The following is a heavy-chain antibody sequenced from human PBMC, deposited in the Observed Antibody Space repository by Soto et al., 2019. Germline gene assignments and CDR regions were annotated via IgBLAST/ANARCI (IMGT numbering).Heavy chain of an antibody. J-gene: IGHJ6*03. Sequence: GASVKVSCKASGYTFTSYGISWVRQAPGQGLEWMGWISAYNGNTNYAQKLQGRVTMTTDTSTSTAYMGLRSLRSDDTAVYYCARDVSVVPAAMGPFYYYYYMDVWGKGTTLTVSS. V-gene: IGHV1-18*01. CDR2: ISAYNGNT. D-gene: IGHD2-2*01. CDR1: GYTFTSYG. CDR3: ARDVSVVPAAMGPFYYYYYMDV.